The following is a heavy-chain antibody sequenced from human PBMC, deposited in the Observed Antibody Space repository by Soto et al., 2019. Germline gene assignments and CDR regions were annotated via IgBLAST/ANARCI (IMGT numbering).Heavy chain of an antibody. J-gene: IGHJ6*02. V-gene: IGHV1-69*12. Sequence: QVQLVQSGAEVKKPGSSVKVSCKASGGTFSSYAISWVRQAPGQGLEWMGGIIPIFGTANYAQKFQGRVTIAADESTRTAYMALRSLSSEDTAVYYCARVVRRDGYNPRKKNYYYSGLDVWSQGTTVTVSS. CDR3: ARVVRRDGYNPRKKNYYYSGLDV. CDR2: IIPIFGTA. CDR1: GGTFSSYA. D-gene: IGHD5-12*01.